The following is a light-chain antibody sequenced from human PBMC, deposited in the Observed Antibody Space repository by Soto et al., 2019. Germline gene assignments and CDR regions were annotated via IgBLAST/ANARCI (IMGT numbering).Light chain of an antibody. CDR3: QQYGSSQT. V-gene: IGKV3-20*01. CDR1: QSVRRRL. Sequence: EVVLTQSPGTLSLSPGGRATLSCRASQSVRRRLSWYQQRPGQAPRLVIYTASKRAAGIPGRFSGSGSGTDFTLTISRLEPEDFAVYYCQQYGSSQTFGQGTKVDIK. J-gene: IGKJ1*01. CDR2: TAS.